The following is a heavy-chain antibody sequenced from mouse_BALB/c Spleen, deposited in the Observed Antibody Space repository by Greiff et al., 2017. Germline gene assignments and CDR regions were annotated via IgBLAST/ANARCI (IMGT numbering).Heavy chain of an antibody. D-gene: IGHD1-2*01. V-gene: IGHV1-69*02. Sequence: QVQLQQPGAELVKPGASVKLSCKASGYTFTSYWMHWVKQRPGQGLEWIGEIDPSDSYTNYNQKFKGKATLTVDKSSSTAYMQLSSLTSEDSAVYYCARGYGYPYAMDYWGQGTSVTVSS. CDR2: IDPSDSYT. CDR1: GYTFTSYW. CDR3: ARGYGYPYAMDY. J-gene: IGHJ4*01.